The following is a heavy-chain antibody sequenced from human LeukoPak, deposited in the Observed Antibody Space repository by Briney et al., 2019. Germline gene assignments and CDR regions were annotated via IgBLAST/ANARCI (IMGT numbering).Heavy chain of an antibody. V-gene: IGHV3-30*04. CDR2: ISYDESRN. D-gene: IGHD1-1*01. Sequence: GRSLRLSCAASGFTFIYSAIHWVRQAPRKGLEWVGIISYDESRNYYTDSVKGRFTISRDNSTNSLYMQMNSLRAEDTHIYYCARAHQLVFKLSGTLHAELDYWGQGTLVTVSS. CDR3: ARAHQLVFKLSGTLHAELDY. CDR1: GFTFIYSA. J-gene: IGHJ4*02.